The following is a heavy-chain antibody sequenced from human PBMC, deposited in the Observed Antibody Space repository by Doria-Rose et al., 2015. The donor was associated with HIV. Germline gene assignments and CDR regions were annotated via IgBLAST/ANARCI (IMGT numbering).Heavy chain of an antibody. D-gene: IGHD3-10*01. CDR2: IYYSGST. V-gene: IGHV4-31*03. CDR3: AREGWASDKGVWFDP. J-gene: IGHJ5*02. CDR1: GGSISSGGYY. Sequence: GLVKPSQALSLTCTASGGSISSGGYYWSWIRQHPGKGLEWIGYIYYSGSTYYNPSLKSRVTISVDTSKNQFSLKLSSVTAADTAVYYCAREGWASDKGVWFDPWGQGTLVTVSS.